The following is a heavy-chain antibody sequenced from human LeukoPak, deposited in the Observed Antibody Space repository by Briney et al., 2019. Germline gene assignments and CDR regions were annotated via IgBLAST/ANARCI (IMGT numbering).Heavy chain of an antibody. CDR1: GFSFSSYE. CDR2: ISSSGSIK. J-gene: IGHJ4*02. Sequence: QPGGSLRLSCAASGFSFSSYEMNWVRQAPGKGLEWVSHISSSGSIKYYADSVKGRFTISRDNAKNSLYLQMNSLRAEDTAVYYCAKRPMAGSGSSPNRHFDHWGQGTLVTVSS. CDR3: AKRPMAGSGSSPNRHFDH. V-gene: IGHV3-48*03. D-gene: IGHD1-26*01.